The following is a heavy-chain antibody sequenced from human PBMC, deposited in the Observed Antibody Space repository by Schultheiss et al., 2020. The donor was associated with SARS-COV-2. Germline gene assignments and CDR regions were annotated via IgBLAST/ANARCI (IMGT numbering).Heavy chain of an antibody. J-gene: IGHJ2*01. V-gene: IGHV6-1*01. CDR1: GDNVYSKNIA. CDR2: TYYRSKWYN. D-gene: IGHD1-26*01. CDR3: ARDQGALNV. Sequence: SQTLSLTCAISGDNVYSKNIAWVWIRQSPSRGLEWLGRTYYRSKWYNEYALSVKSRVTINPDTSKNQFSLQLNSVTPEDTAVYYCARDQGALNVWGRGILVTVSS.